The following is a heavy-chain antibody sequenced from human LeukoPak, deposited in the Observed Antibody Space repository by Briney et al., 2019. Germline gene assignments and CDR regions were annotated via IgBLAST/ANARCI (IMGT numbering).Heavy chain of an antibody. V-gene: IGHV4-34*01. Sequence: SETLSLTCAVYGGSFSGYYWSWIRQPPGKGLEWIGEINHSGSTNYNPSLKSRVTISVDTSKNQFSLRLSSVTAADTAVYYCARGHSSGYYQGGGWFDPWGQGTLVTVSS. CDR1: GGSFSGYY. D-gene: IGHD3-22*01. CDR2: INHSGST. J-gene: IGHJ5*02. CDR3: ARGHSSGYYQGGGWFDP.